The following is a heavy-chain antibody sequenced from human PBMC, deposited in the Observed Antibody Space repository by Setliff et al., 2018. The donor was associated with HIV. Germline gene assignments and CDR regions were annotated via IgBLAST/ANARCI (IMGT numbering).Heavy chain of an antibody. V-gene: IGHV1-18*01. CDR3: AKDIRSVAGTKSSYYYYYYGMDV. D-gene: IGHD6-19*01. CDR1: GYTFTTYG. CDR2: ISTYSDET. J-gene: IGHJ6*02. Sequence: ASVKVSCKPSGYTFTTYGLSWVRQAPGQGLEWMGWISTYSDETSSSQNLQGRLTMTTDTSTGTAYMELRSLRSDDTAVYYCAKDIRSVAGTKSSYYYYYYGMDVWGQGTTVTVSS.